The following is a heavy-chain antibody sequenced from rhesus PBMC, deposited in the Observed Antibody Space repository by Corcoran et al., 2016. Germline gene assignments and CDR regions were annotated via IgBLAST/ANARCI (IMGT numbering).Heavy chain of an antibody. CDR3: ASLDY. J-gene: IGHJ4*01. CDR1: GGSISSSNW. Sequence: QVQLQESGPGLVKPSETLSLTCAVSGGSISSSNWWSWIRQPPGKGLEWIGYINVISGSTYYNPSLKSRVTLSTDTSKNQFSLKLSSVTAADTAVYYCASLDYWGQEVLVTVSS. V-gene: IGHV4-65*01. CDR2: INVISGST.